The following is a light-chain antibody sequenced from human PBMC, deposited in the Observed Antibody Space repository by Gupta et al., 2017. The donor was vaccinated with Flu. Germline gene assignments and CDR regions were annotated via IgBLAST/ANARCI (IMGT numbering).Light chain of an antibody. V-gene: IGLV2-14*01. CDR1: SSDVGSY. CDR3: SSYTSRSTFD. Sequence: SALTQPASVSGSPGQSITISCTGTSSDVGSYVSWYQHHPGKVPKLLIYEVTNRPAGVSNRFSASKSGNTASLTISGLQAEDEADYYCSSYTSRSTFDFGGGTKLTVL. J-gene: IGLJ2*01. CDR2: EVT.